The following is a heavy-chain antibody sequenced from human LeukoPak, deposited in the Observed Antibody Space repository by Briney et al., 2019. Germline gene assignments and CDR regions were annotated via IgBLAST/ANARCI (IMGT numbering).Heavy chain of an antibody. CDR3: AKGRNRVHDAFDI. J-gene: IGHJ3*02. Sequence: GGSLRLSCAASGFTFSSYGMHWVRQAPGKGLEWVAVISYDGSNKYYADSVKGRFTISRDNSKNTLYLQMNSLRAEDTAVYYCAKGRNRVHDAFDIWGQGTMVTVSS. CDR2: ISYDGSNK. CDR1: GFTFSSYG. D-gene: IGHD3-10*01. V-gene: IGHV3-30*18.